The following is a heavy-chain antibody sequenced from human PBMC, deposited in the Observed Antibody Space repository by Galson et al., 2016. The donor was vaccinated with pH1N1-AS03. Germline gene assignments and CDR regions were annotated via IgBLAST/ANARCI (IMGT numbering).Heavy chain of an antibody. J-gene: IGHJ5*02. Sequence: CAISGDSVSSNSAAWNWIRQSPSRGLEWLGRTYYRSKWYNDYAVSVKSRITINPDTSKNQFSLQLNSVTPEDTAVYYCARGHHSSSFYWFDPWGQGTLVTVSS. V-gene: IGHV6-1*01. CDR3: ARGHHSSSFYWFDP. CDR2: TYYRSKWYN. D-gene: IGHD6-6*01. CDR1: GDSVSSNSAA.